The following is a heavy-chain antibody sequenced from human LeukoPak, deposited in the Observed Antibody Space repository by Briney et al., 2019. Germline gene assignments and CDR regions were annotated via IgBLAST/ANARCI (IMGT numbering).Heavy chain of an antibody. V-gene: IGHV3-21*01. Sequence: GGSLRLSCAASGFTFSSYSMNWVRRAPGKGLEWVSSISSSSSYIYYADSVKGRFTISRDNAKNSLYLQMNSLRAEDTAVYYCARSGITMVRGVKPYYFDYWGQGTLVTVSS. CDR3: ARSGITMVRGVKPYYFDY. J-gene: IGHJ4*02. CDR2: ISSSSSYI. CDR1: GFTFSSYS. D-gene: IGHD3-10*01.